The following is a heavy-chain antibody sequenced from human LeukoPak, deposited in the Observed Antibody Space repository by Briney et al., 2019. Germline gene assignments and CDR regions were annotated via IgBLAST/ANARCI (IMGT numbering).Heavy chain of an antibody. D-gene: IGHD6-19*01. Sequence: QPGGSLRLSCAASGFTFSRYEMNWVRQAPGKGLEWVSYITSSGSTIYYADSVKGRFTISRHNAKNSLYLQMNSLRAEDTAVYYCARFGGNSSGRGRSVDYWGQGTLVTVSS. J-gene: IGHJ4*02. CDR2: ITSSGSTI. CDR1: GFTFSRYE. V-gene: IGHV3-48*03. CDR3: ARFGGNSSGRGRSVDY.